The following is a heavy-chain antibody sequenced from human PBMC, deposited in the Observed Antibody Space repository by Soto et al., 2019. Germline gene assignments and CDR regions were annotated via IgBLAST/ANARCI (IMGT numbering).Heavy chain of an antibody. CDR2: ISSSSSYI. J-gene: IGHJ4*02. Sequence: GGSLRVSCAASGFTFSSYSMNWGRQAPWKGLEWVSSISSSSSYIYYADSVKGRFTISRDNAKNSLYLQMNSLRAEDTAVYYCARDPLFSTYYYDSSGYALPDYWGQGTLVTVSS. V-gene: IGHV3-21*01. CDR1: GFTFSSYS. CDR3: ARDPLFSTYYYDSSGYALPDY. D-gene: IGHD3-22*01.